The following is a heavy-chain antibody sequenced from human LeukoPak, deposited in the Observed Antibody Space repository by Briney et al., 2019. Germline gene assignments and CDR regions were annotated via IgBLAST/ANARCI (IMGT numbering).Heavy chain of an antibody. Sequence: GGSLRLSCAASGFTFSDYYMSWIRQAPGKGLEWVSYISSSGSTIYYADSVKGRFTISRDNSKNTLYLQMNSLRAEDTAVYYCAKARRVYDFWSGYQYWGQGTLVTVSS. CDR2: ISSSGSTI. D-gene: IGHD3-3*01. J-gene: IGHJ4*02. V-gene: IGHV3-11*01. CDR3: AKARRVYDFWSGYQY. CDR1: GFTFSDYY.